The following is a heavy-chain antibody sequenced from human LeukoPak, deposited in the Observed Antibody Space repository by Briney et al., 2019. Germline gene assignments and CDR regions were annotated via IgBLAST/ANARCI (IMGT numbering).Heavy chain of an antibody. Sequence: SXXLXLTCDVSSYSISTNNWWGWIRPPPGKGLEWIGYIYYSGSVYSNPSLESRVTLSIDTSKNQFSLKLSSVTAADTAVYYCAKMDDSSGQAFDAFDVWGQGTMVTVSS. J-gene: IGHJ3*01. CDR1: SYSISTNNW. D-gene: IGHD3-22*01. CDR3: AKMDDSSGQAFDAFDV. CDR2: IYYSGSV. V-gene: IGHV4-28*05.